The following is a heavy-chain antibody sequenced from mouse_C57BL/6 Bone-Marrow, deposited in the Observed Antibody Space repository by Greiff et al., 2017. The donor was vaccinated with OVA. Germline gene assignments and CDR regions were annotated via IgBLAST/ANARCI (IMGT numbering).Heavy chain of an antibody. J-gene: IGHJ2*01. Sequence: EVHLVESGAELVRPGASVKLSCTASGFNIKDDYMHWVKQRPEQGLEWIGWIDPENGDTEYASKFQGKATITADTSSNTAYLQLSSLRSEDTAVYYCTSYGNFDYWGQGTTLTVSS. CDR1: GFNIKDDY. CDR3: TSYGNFDY. CDR2: IDPENGDT. D-gene: IGHD2-1*01. V-gene: IGHV14-4*01.